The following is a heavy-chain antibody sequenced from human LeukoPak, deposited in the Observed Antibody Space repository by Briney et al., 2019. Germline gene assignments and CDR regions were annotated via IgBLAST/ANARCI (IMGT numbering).Heavy chain of an antibody. V-gene: IGHV4-59*08. Sequence: SETLSLTCSVSGGSISSYYWSWIRQPPGKGREWIGYIYYTGSTNYNPSLKSRVTISVDTSKNQFSLKLSSVTAADTAVYYCARQSTSNWYLDYWGQGTLVTVSS. J-gene: IGHJ4*02. D-gene: IGHD2-2*01. CDR3: ARQSTSNWYLDY. CDR1: GGSISSYY. CDR2: IYYTGST.